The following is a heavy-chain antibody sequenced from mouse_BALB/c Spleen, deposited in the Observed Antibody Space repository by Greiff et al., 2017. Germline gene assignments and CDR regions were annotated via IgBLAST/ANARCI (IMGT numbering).Heavy chain of an antibody. J-gene: IGHJ2*01. Sequence: VQLQQSGAELVKPGASVKLSCTASGFNIIDTYMHWVKQRPEQGLEWFGRIDPANGNTKYDPKFQGKATITADTSSNTAYLQLTSLTSEDTAVDYCARSAMNTRYYFDYWGQGNTLTVAA. CDR2: IDPANGNT. V-gene: IGHV14-3*02. CDR1: GFNIIDTY. CDR3: ARSAMNTRYYFDY. D-gene: IGHD2-4*01.